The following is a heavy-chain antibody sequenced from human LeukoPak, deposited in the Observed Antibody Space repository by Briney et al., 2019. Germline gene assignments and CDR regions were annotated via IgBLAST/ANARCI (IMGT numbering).Heavy chain of an antibody. D-gene: IGHD6-13*01. CDR1: GYTFTSYD. J-gene: IGHJ6*02. V-gene: IGHV1-8*01. CDR3: ARGEAAGTTDYYYYYGMDV. CDR2: MNPNSGNT. Sequence: ASVKVSCKASGYTFTSYDINWVRQATGHGLEWMGWMNPNSGNTGYAQKFQGRVTMTRNTSISTAYMELSSLRSEDTAVYYCARGEAAGTTDYYYYYGMDVWGQGTTVTVSS.